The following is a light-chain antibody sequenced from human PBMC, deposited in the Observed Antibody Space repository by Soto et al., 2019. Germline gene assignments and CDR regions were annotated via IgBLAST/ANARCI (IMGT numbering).Light chain of an antibody. CDR2: DAS. CDR1: QSISNF. J-gene: IGKJ1*01. Sequence: DIKLTQSPSSLSASVGDRVTITCRASQSISNFLNWYQQKPGKAPKLLIYDASSLESGVPSRFSGSGSGTEFTLTISSLQPDDFATYYCQQYNSYSPWTFGQGTKVDIK. CDR3: QQYNSYSPWT. V-gene: IGKV1-5*01.